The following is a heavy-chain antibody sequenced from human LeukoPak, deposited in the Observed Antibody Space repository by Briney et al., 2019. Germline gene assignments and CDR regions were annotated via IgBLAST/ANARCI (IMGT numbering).Heavy chain of an antibody. Sequence: GASVKVSCKASGGTFSSYAISWVRQAPGQGLEWMGRIIPILGIANYAQKFQGRVTITADKSTSTAYMELSSLRSDDTAVYYCARGSSVLNAFDIWGQGTMVTVSS. CDR2: IIPILGIA. CDR1: GGTFSSYA. J-gene: IGHJ3*02. CDR3: ARGSSVLNAFDI. V-gene: IGHV1-69*04. D-gene: IGHD6-19*01.